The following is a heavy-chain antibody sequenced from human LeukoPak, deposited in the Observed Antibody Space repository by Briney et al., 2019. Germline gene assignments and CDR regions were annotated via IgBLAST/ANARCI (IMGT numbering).Heavy chain of an antibody. Sequence: ASVKVSCKASGYTFTSYGISWVRQATGQGLEWMGWMNPNSGNTGYAQKFQGRVTMTRNTSISTAYMELSSLRSEDTAVYYCAVSSGWYDAFLGYWGQGTLVTVSS. D-gene: IGHD6-19*01. V-gene: IGHV1-8*02. CDR3: AVSSGWYDAFLGY. J-gene: IGHJ4*02. CDR1: GYTFTSYG. CDR2: MNPNSGNT.